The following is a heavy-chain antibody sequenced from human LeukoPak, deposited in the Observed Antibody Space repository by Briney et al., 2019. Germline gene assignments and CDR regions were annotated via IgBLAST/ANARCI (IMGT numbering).Heavy chain of an antibody. CDR2: MFHSGNT. D-gene: IGHD2-15*01. Sequence: TSETLSLTCTVSGYFISSGYYWGWTRQSPGKGLEWIGTMFHSGNTYYNPSLNSRVTLSVDTSKNQFSLELNSVTAADTAVYYCAKVGYCDAGPCYFDSWGQGTLVTVSS. CDR1: GYFISSGYY. V-gene: IGHV4-38-2*02. CDR3: AKVGYCDAGPCYFDS. J-gene: IGHJ4*02.